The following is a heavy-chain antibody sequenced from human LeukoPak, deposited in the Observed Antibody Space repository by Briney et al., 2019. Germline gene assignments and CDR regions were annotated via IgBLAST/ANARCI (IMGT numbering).Heavy chain of an antibody. CDR3: ARAKVRGVTYAPFDY. CDR1: GGSISSYY. J-gene: IGHJ4*02. Sequence: ETLSLTCTVSGGSISSYYWRWIRQPPGKGLEWIGYIYYSGSTNYNPSLKSRVTISVDTSKNQFSLKLSSVTAADTAVYYCARAKVRGVTYAPFDYWAREPWSPSPQ. D-gene: IGHD3-10*01. V-gene: IGHV4-59*01. CDR2: IYYSGST.